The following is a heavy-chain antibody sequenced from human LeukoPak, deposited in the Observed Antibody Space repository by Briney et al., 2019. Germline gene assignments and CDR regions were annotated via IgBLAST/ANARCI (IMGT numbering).Heavy chain of an antibody. CDR1: GFTSNSYS. D-gene: IGHD3-3*01. CDR3: ARPTGFWSVYGFWYFDL. J-gene: IGHJ2*01. CDR2: ISTTSSRI. V-gene: IGHV3-21*01. Sequence: GGSLRLSCAASGFTSNSYSMNWVRQAPGKGLEWVSSISTTSSRIYYADSVKGRFTISRDNAKNSLSLQMNSLRVEDTAVYYCARPTGFWSVYGFWYFDLWGRGTLVTVSS.